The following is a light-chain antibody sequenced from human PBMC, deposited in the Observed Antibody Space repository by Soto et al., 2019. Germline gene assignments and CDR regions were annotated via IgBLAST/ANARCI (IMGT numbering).Light chain of an antibody. CDR1: QSISSW. Sequence: DIQMTQSPSTLSASVGDRVTITCGASQSISSWLAWYQQKPGKAPKLLIYDASSLESGVPSRFSGSGSGTEFTLTISSLQSEDFAEYHCQQYNNWPQTFGQGTKVDI. CDR3: QQYNNWPQT. V-gene: IGKV1-5*01. CDR2: DAS. J-gene: IGKJ1*01.